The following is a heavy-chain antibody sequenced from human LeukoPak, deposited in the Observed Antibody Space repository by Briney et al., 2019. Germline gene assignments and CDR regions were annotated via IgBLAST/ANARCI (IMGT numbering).Heavy chain of an antibody. CDR1: GGSFSGYY. V-gene: IGHV4-34*01. Sequence: SETLSLTCAVYGGSFSGYYWSWIRQPPGKGLEWIGEINHSGSTNYNPSLKSRVTISVDTSKNQFSLKLSSVTAADTAVYYCARHIWQSTARPWFDPWGQGTLVTVSS. J-gene: IGHJ5*02. D-gene: IGHD2-21*01. CDR3: ARHIWQSTARPWFDP. CDR2: INHSGST.